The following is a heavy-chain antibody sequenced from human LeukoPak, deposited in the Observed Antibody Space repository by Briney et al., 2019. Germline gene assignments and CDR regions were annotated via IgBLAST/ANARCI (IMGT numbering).Heavy chain of an antibody. J-gene: IGHJ4*02. CDR3: GGGYYDSSGYYPRSPFDY. Sequence: SVKVSCKVSGGTFTSYAISWVRQAPGHGLESLGRIIPILGIANYAQKFQGRVTIPADNSTSTAYMELSSLRSEDTAVYYCGGGYYDSSGYYPRSPFDYWGQGTLVTVSS. CDR1: GGTFTSYA. D-gene: IGHD3-22*01. CDR2: IIPILGIA. V-gene: IGHV1-69*04.